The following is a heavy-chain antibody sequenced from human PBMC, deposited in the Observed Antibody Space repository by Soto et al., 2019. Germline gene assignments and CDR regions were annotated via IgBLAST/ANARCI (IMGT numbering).Heavy chain of an antibody. CDR1: GFTFSSYA. CDR3: AKDALESRLSRYYFDY. D-gene: IGHD1-1*01. CDR2: ISGSGGST. V-gene: IGHV3-23*01. Sequence: EVQLLESGGGLVQPGGSLRLSCAASGFTFSSYAMSWVRQAPGKGLEWVSAISGSGGSTYYADSVKGRFTISRDNSKNTLYLQMNSLRAEDTAVYYCAKDALESRLSRYYFDYWGQGTLVTVSS. J-gene: IGHJ4*02.